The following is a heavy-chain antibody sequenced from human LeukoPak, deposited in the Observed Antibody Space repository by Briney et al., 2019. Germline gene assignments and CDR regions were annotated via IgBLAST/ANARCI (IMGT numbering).Heavy chain of an antibody. J-gene: IGHJ4*02. Sequence: GGSLRLSCAASGFTFSSYAMGWVRQAPGKGLEWVSAISGSGGSTYYADSVKGRFTISRDNSKNTLYLQMNSLRAEDTAVYYCAKGGSGYYYADYWGQGTLVTVSS. CDR2: ISGSGGST. D-gene: IGHD3-22*01. CDR3: AKGGSGYYYADY. CDR1: GFTFSSYA. V-gene: IGHV3-23*01.